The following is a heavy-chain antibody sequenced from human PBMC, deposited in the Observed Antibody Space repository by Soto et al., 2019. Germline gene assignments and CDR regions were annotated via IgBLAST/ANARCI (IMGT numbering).Heavy chain of an antibody. CDR3: ARDTVAVAGSFDY. CDR2: ISAYNGNS. V-gene: IGHV1-18*04. Sequence: ASVKVSCKASGYTFTSYGISWVRQAPGQGLEWMGWISAYNGNSNYAQRLQGRVTMTTDTSTSTGYMELRSLRSDDTAVYYCARDTVAVAGSFDYWGKGTLVTVSS. CDR1: GYTFTSYG. D-gene: IGHD6-13*01. J-gene: IGHJ4*02.